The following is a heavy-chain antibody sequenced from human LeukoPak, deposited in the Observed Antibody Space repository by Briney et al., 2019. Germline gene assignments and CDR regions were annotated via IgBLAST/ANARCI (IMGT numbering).Heavy chain of an antibody. Sequence: TGGSLRLSCAASGFTFSSYEMNWVRQAPGKGLEWVSSISRSDTTIYYADSVKGRFTISRDNAKNSLYLQMNSLRAEDTAVYYCARDRTDYDFWTHQYYYYMDVWGKGTTVTVSS. V-gene: IGHV3-48*03. CDR1: GFTFSSYE. J-gene: IGHJ6*03. CDR3: ARDRTDYDFWTHQYYYYMDV. CDR2: ISRSDTTI. D-gene: IGHD3-3*01.